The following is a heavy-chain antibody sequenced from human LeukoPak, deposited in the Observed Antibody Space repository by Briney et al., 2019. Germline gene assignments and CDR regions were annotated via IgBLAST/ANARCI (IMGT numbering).Heavy chain of an antibody. V-gene: IGHV1-8*01. CDR3: ARGAPGSYCSGGSCPYFDY. CDR2: VNPNSGHT. J-gene: IGHJ4*02. CDR1: GYTFTSYD. D-gene: IGHD2-15*01. Sequence: GASVKVSCKASGYTFTSYDINGVRQATGQGLEWMGWVNPNSGHTGYAQKFQGRVTMTRNTSITTAYMELSSLTSEDTAVYYCARGAPGSYCSGGSCPYFDYWGQGTLVSVSS.